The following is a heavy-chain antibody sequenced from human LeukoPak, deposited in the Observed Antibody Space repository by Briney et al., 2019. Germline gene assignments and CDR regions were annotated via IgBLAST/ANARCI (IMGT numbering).Heavy chain of an antibody. V-gene: IGHV3-23*01. CDR1: GFTFSSYA. D-gene: IGHD6-13*01. Sequence: PGGSLRLSCAASGFTFSSYAMSRVRQAPGKGLEWVSAISGSGGSTYYADSVKGRFTISRDNSKNTLYLQMNSLRAEDTAVYYCASPSRRWSSSWHYFDYWGQETLVTVSS. CDR3: ASPSRRWSSSWHYFDY. CDR2: ISGSGGST. J-gene: IGHJ4*02.